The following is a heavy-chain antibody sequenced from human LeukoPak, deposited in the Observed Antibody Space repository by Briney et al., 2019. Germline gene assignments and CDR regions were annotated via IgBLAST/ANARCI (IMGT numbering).Heavy chain of an antibody. D-gene: IGHD3-9*01. J-gene: IGHJ6*03. Sequence: PGGSLRLSCAASGFTFSDYYMSWIRQAPGKGLEWVSYISSSGSTIYYADSVKGRFTISRDNAKNSLYLQMNSLRAEDTAVYYCARVDILTGYYHYYYYYYMDVWGKGTTVTVSS. CDR2: ISSSGSTI. V-gene: IGHV3-11*04. CDR1: GFTFSDYY. CDR3: ARVDILTGYYHYYYYYYMDV.